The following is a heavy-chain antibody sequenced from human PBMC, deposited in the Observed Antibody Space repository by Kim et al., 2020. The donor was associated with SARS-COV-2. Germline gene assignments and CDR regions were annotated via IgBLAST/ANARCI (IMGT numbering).Heavy chain of an antibody. D-gene: IGHD6-19*01. J-gene: IGHJ6*02. CDR2: ISGSGGST. V-gene: IGHV3-23*01. Sequence: GGSLRLSCAASGFTFSRYAMSWVRQAPGKGLEWVSVISGSGGSTYYADSVKGRFTISRDKSKNTLYVQMNSLRAEDTAIYYCAKVMEGYSSGWYRGYYGMDVWGQGTTVTVSS. CDR1: GFTFSRYA. CDR3: AKVMEGYSSGWYRGYYGMDV.